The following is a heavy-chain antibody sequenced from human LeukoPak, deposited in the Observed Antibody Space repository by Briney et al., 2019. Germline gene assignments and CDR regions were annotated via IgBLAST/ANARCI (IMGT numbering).Heavy chain of an antibody. V-gene: IGHV1-2*02. CDR1: GHTFTEYY. CDR3: ASYASGYNWLKV. CDR2: IHPGTGNP. Sequence: ASVKVSCKSSGHTFTEYYVHWVRQAPGLGQEWLGWIHPGTGNPNYAQKFRGRVTISRDTSINTAYMELIRLKSDDTAVYYCASYASGYNWLKVWGQGTLVTVSS. D-gene: IGHD1-1*01. J-gene: IGHJ4*02.